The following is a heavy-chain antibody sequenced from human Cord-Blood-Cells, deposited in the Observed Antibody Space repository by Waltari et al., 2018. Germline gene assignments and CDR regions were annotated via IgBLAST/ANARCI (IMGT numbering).Heavy chain of an antibody. V-gene: IGHV4-34*01. CDR1: GGSFSGYY. CDR2: INHSGST. CDR3: ARGLRGLRYFDWLLPEYYFDY. D-gene: IGHD3-9*01. J-gene: IGHJ4*02. Sequence: QVQLQQWGAGLLKPSETLSLTCAVYGGSFSGYYWSWIRQPPGKGLEWIGEINHSGSTNYNPSLNSRVTISVDTSKNQFSLKLSSVTAADTAVYYCARGLRGLRYFDWLLPEYYFDYWGQGTLVTVSS.